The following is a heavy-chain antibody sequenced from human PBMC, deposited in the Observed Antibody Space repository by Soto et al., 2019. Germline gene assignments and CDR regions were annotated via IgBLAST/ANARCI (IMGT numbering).Heavy chain of an antibody. D-gene: IGHD2-21*01. CDR2: ISGGGGSP. CDR1: GFTFSTYT. CDR3: AKSRSIGPHCSGDCYFDY. Sequence: GESLKISCVASGFTFSTYTMSWVRQAPGKGLEWVSSISGGGGSPSYADSVQGRFSISRDNAKNTLYLQMNSLRGEDTATYYCAKSRSIGPHCSGDCYFDYWGQGTQVTVSS. V-gene: IGHV3-23*01. J-gene: IGHJ4*02.